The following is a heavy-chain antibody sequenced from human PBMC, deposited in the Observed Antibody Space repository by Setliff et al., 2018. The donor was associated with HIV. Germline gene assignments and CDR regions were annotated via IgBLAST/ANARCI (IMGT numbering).Heavy chain of an antibody. D-gene: IGHD4-17*01. Sequence: ASVKVSCKASGYSFINYAMNWVRQAPGQGLEWMGWINTQTGSPTYAQAFTGRFVFSVDTSVTTAYLQISGLRADDTAVYYCARALYGEYGGDLNWLDPWGQGTLVTVS. CDR3: ARALYGEYGGDLNWLDP. J-gene: IGHJ5*02. CDR1: GYSFINYA. CDR2: INTQTGSP. V-gene: IGHV7-4-1*02.